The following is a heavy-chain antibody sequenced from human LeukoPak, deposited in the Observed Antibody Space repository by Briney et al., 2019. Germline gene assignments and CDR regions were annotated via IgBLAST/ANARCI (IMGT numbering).Heavy chain of an antibody. J-gene: IGHJ4*02. CDR3: AKCLTSTGTCYFDY. V-gene: IGHV3-23*01. CDR1: GFIFSNYA. Sequence: GGSLRLSCAASGFIFSNYAMSWVRQAPGEGLEWVSAISGSGGNTYYAYSVNGRFTISRDNSQNTFFLQMNSLRADDTAIYYCAKCLTSTGTCYFDYWGQGTLVTVSS. D-gene: IGHD1-1*01. CDR2: ISGSGGNT.